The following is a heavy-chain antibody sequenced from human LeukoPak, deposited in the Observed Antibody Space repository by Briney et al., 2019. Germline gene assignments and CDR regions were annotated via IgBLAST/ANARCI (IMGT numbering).Heavy chain of an antibody. J-gene: IGHJ5*02. CDR3: ARGVGYCSSTSCYWWFDP. Sequence: GGSLRRSCAASGFTFCSYWMLWVRQAPGKGLVWVSRINSDGSSTSYAVSVKGRFTISRDNAKNTLYLQMNSLRAEDTAVYYCARGVGYCSSTSCYWWFDPWGQGTLVTVSS. CDR2: INSDGSST. V-gene: IGHV3-74*01. CDR1: GFTFCSYW. D-gene: IGHD2-2*01.